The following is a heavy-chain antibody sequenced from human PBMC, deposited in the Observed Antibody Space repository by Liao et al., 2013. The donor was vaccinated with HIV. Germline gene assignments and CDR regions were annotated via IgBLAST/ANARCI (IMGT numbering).Heavy chain of an antibody. J-gene: IGHJ4*02. CDR2: INHSGST. V-gene: IGHV4-31*03. CDR3: ARGPSSGSYRFFDY. D-gene: IGHD1-26*01. CDR1: GGSISSGSYY. Sequence: QVQLQESGPGLVKPSQTLSLTCTVSGGSISSGSYYWSWIRQPPGKGLEWIGEINHSGSTNYNPSLKSRVTISLDTSKNQFSLRLTSVTAADTAVYYCARGPSSGSYRFFDYWGQGTLVTVSS.